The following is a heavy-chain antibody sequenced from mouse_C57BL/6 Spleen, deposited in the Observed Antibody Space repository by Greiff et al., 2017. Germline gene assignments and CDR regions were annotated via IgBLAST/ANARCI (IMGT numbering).Heavy chain of an antibody. V-gene: IGHV1-42*01. J-gene: IGHJ4*01. CDR1: GYSFTGYY. D-gene: IGHD2-4*01. Sequence: EVQLQQSGPELVKPGASVKISCKASGYSFTGYYMNWVKQSPEKSLEWIGEINPSTGGTTYNQKFKAKATLTVDKSSSTAYMQLKSLTSEDSAVYYCARKGLGAMDYWGQGTSVTVSS. CDR2: INPSTGGT. CDR3: ARKGLGAMDY.